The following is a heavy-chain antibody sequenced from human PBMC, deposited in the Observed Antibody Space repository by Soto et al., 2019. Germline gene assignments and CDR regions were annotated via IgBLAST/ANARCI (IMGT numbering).Heavy chain of an antibody. CDR1: GGSISSGGYY. CDR2: IYYSGST. D-gene: IGHD2-2*01. J-gene: IGHJ4*02. Sequence: PPETLSLTCTVSGGSISSGGYYWSWIRQHPGKGLEWIGYIYYSGSTYYNPSLKSRVTISVDTSKNQFSLKLSSVAAADTAVYYCARGGDDIVVVPGAHPFDYWGQGTLVTVSS. V-gene: IGHV4-31*03. CDR3: ARGGDDIVVVPGAHPFDY.